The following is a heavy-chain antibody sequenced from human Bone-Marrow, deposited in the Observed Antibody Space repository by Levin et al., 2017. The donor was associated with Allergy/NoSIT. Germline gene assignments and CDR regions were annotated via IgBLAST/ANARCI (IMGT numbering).Heavy chain of an antibody. Sequence: GSLRLSCAVYGGSFSGYYWSWIRQPPGKGLEWIGEINHSGSTNYNPSLKSRVTISVDTSKNQFSLRLSSVTAADTAVYYCGRDLIRYDYIWGSYRFDYWGQGTLVTVSS. V-gene: IGHV4-34*01. D-gene: IGHD3-16*02. CDR1: GGSFSGYY. J-gene: IGHJ4*02. CDR2: INHSGST. CDR3: GRDLIRYDYIWGSYRFDY.